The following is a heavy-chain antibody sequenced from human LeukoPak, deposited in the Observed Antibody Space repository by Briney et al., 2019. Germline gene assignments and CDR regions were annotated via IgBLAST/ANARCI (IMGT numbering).Heavy chain of an antibody. CDR1: GGSFSGYY. Sequence: KPSETLSLTCAVYGGSFSGYYWSWIRQPPGKGLEWIGEINHSGSTNQNPSLKSRVTISVDTSKNQVSLNLNSVTAADTAVYYCASVELATTNFDYWGQGTLVTVSS. D-gene: IGHD5-24*01. V-gene: IGHV4-34*01. CDR2: INHSGST. J-gene: IGHJ4*02. CDR3: ASVELATTNFDY.